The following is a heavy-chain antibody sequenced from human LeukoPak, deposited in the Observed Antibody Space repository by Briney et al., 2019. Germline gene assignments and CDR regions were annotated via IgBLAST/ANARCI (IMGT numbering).Heavy chain of an antibody. Sequence: GGSLRLSCAASGFTFDDYAMHWVRHAPGKGLEWVSGISWNSGSIGYADSVKGRFTISRDNAKNSLYLQMNSLRAEDTALYYCAKAIVGATRGAFDIWGQGTMVTVSS. CDR1: GFTFDDYA. J-gene: IGHJ3*02. CDR3: AKAIVGATRGAFDI. CDR2: ISWNSGSI. D-gene: IGHD1-26*01. V-gene: IGHV3-9*01.